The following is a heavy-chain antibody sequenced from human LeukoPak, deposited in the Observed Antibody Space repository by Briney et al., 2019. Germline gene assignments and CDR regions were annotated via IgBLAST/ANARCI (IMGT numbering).Heavy chain of an antibody. CDR2: INHSGST. V-gene: IGHV4-34*01. CDR1: GGSFSGYY. D-gene: IGHD4-17*01. Sequence: SETLSLTCAVYGGSFSGYYWSWIRQPPGKGLEWIGEINHSGSTNYNPSLKSRVTISVDTSKNQFSLKLSSVTAADTAVYYCARAPTTVTTPQGMDVWGQGTTVTVSS. J-gene: IGHJ6*02. CDR3: ARAPTTVTTPQGMDV.